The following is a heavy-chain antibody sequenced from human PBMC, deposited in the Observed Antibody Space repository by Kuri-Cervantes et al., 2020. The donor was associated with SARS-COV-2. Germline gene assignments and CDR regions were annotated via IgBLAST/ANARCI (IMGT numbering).Heavy chain of an antibody. CDR3: ARRKQYYYDSSGYYAFDY. V-gene: IGHV4-34*01. J-gene: IGHJ4*02. CDR2: INHSGST. CDR1: GGSFSGYY. D-gene: IGHD3-22*01. Sequence: SETLSLTCAVYGGSFSGYYWSWIRQPPGKGLEWIGEINHSGSTNYNPSPKSRVTISVDTSKNQFSLKLSSVTAADTAVYYCARRKQYYYDSSGYYAFDYWGQGTLVTVSS.